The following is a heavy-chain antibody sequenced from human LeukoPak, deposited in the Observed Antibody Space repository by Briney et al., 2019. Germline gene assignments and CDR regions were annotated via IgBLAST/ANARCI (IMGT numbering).Heavy chain of an antibody. CDR1: GFTVSSNY. J-gene: IGHJ4*02. CDR2: IYSGGST. V-gene: IGHV3-66*01. D-gene: IGHD4-11*01. CDR3: ATHDYSKIGDY. Sequence: GGPLRLSCAASGFTVSSNYMSWVRQAPGKGLEWVSVIYSGGSTYYADSVKGRFTISRDNSKNTLYLQMNSLRAEDTAAYYCATHDYSKIGDYWGQGTLVTVSS.